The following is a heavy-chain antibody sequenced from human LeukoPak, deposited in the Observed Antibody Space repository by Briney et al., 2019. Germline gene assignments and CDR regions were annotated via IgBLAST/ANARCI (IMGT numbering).Heavy chain of an antibody. D-gene: IGHD5-12*01. V-gene: IGHV3-48*02. CDR3: ARWGGYSGYDSDY. CDR1: GFTFSVYS. J-gene: IGHJ4*02. Sequence: GGSLRLSCAASGFTFSVYSMNWVRQPPGMGLEWVSYITSNSATIQYADSVKGRFTISRDNAKNSLSLQMNSLRDEDTAVYYCARWGGYSGYDSDYWGQGTLVTVSS. CDR2: ITSNSATI.